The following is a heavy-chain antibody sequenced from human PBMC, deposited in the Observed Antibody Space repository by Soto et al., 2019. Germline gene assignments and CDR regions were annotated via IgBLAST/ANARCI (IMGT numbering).Heavy chain of an antibody. J-gene: IGHJ4*02. CDR1: GYTFTNYD. CDR2: MNPKSGNT. Sequence: QVQLVQSGAEVKTPGASVKVSCKASGYTFTNYDINWVRQAAGQGLEWMGWMNPKSGNTGYAQKFQGRVTMTRNTSISTAYMDLSGLTSEDTAVYYCARPGLPAVGTPYYFADWGQGALVTVSS. CDR3: ARPGLPAVGTPYYFAD. D-gene: IGHD1-1*01. V-gene: IGHV1-8*01.